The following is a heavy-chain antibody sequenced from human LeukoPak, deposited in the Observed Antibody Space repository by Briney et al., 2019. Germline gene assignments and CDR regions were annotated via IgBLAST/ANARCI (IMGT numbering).Heavy chain of an antibody. CDR2: IYYTGST. J-gene: IGHJ4*02. Sequence: SETLSLTCTVSGGSITSYYWTWIRQPPGEGLEWIGYIYYTGSTNYNPSLKSRVTLSVDTSNNEVSLKLRSVTAAGTAVYCCARVGVEVELATFDYWGRGTLVAVSS. CDR1: GGSITSYY. V-gene: IGHV4-59*01. CDR3: ARVGVEVELATFDY. D-gene: IGHD5-24*01.